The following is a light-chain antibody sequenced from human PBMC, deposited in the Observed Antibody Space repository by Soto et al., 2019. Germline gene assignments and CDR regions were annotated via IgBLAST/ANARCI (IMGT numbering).Light chain of an antibody. J-gene: IGKJ1*01. CDR2: DAS. CDR3: QQYTENSGT. Sequence: DIQLTQSPSTLSASVGDRVTITCRASQRMTSWLAWYQQKPGKAPKVLIYDASSLESGVPSRFSGSESWTEFTLTISSLQPDDIATYYCQQYTENSGTFGQGTKVDIK. V-gene: IGKV1-5*01. CDR1: QRMTSW.